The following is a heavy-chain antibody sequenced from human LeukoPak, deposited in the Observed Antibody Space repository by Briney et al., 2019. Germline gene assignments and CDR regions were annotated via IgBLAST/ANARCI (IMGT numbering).Heavy chain of an antibody. CDR2: IYSSGNT. D-gene: IGHD3-3*01. J-gene: IGHJ5*02. CDR3: ARHSGLRSPFDP. Sequence: SETLSLTCTVSGGSISTTNYYWGWIRRPPGRDLEWIGSIYSSGNTYYNPSLESRVTISVDTSKNQLSLKLTSATAADTSVYYCARHSGLRSPFDPWGQGTLVTVSS. V-gene: IGHV4-39*01. CDR1: GGSISTTNYY.